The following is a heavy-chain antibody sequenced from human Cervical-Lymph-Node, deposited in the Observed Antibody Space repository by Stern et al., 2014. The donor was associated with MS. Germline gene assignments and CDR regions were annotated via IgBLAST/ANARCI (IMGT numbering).Heavy chain of an antibody. V-gene: IGHV3-15*01. CDR2: IKPKTDGWTT. Sequence: EVQLVESGGGLVKPGGSLRLSCAASGFIFSKAWMTWVRQAPGKGLEWVGRIKPKTDGWTTNYSTPVQGRFTITRDDSKNILFLHMSSLKTEDTALYYCTTYGVANFAHWGQGTLVTVSS. CDR1: GFIFSKAW. J-gene: IGHJ5*02. CDR3: TTYGVANFAH. D-gene: IGHD3-10*01.